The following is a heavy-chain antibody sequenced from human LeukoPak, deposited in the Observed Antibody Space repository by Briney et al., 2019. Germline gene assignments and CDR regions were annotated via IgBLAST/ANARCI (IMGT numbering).Heavy chain of an antibody. D-gene: IGHD6-13*01. Sequence: GGSLRLSCAASGFTFSSYGMHWGRQAPGKGLEWVAVISYDGSNKYYADSVKGRFTISRDNSKNTLYLQMNSLRAEDTAVYYCAKTSAAGTFDYWGQGTLVTVSS. CDR1: GFTFSSYG. CDR2: ISYDGSNK. V-gene: IGHV3-30*18. J-gene: IGHJ4*02. CDR3: AKTSAAGTFDY.